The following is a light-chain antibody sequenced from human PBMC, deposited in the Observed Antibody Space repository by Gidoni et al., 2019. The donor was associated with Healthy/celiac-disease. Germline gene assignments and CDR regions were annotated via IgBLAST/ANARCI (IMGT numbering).Light chain of an antibody. CDR1: SSAVGGYNY. CDR3: SSYTSSSTLAVV. CDR2: DVS. J-gene: IGLJ2*01. V-gene: IGLV2-14*01. Sequence: QSALTQPASVSGSPGQSITISCTGTSSAVGGYNYVSWYQPHPGKAPKLMIYDVSNRPSGVSNRFSGSKSGNTASLTISGLQAEDEADYYCSSYTSSSTLAVVFGGGTKLTVL.